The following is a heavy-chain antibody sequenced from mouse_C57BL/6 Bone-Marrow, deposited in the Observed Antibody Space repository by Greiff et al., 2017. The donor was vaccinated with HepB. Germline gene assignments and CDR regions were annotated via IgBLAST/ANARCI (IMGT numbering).Heavy chain of an antibody. V-gene: IGHV1-50*01. D-gene: IGHD2-3*01. Sequence: VQLQQSGAELVKPGASVKLSCKASGYTLTSYWMQWVNQRPGQGLEWIGEIDPSDSYTNNNQKFKGKATLTVDTSSSTAYMQLSSLTSEDSAVYYCASGDGYYDYWGQGTTLTVSS. CDR2: IDPSDSYT. CDR1: GYTLTSYW. J-gene: IGHJ2*01. CDR3: ASGDGYYDY.